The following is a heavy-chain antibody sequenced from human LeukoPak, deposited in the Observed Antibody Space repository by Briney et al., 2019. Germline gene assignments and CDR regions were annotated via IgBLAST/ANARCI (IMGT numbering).Heavy chain of an antibody. CDR3: ARYGRVDYFDY. J-gene: IGHJ4*02. V-gene: IGHV3-64*01. CDR1: GSTFSSYA. Sequence: GGSLRLSCAASGSTFSSYAMHWVRQAPGKGLEYVSAISSNGGSTYYANSVKGRFTISRDNSKNTLYLQMGSLRAEDMAVYYCARYGRVDYFDYWGQGTLVTVSP. D-gene: IGHD2-15*01. CDR2: ISSNGGST.